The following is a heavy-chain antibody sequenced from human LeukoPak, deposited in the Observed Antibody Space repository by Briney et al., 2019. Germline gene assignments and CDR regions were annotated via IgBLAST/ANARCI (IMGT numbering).Heavy chain of an antibody. D-gene: IGHD2-21*02. CDR1: GFNFERHW. CDR3: ARLLGDSTIYDL. J-gene: IGHJ5*02. CDR2: IRRDGNQI. V-gene: IGHV3-7*01. Sequence: GGSLRLSCEASGFNFERHWMSWVRQAPEKGLEWVATIRRDGNQIHYLDSIKGRFIISRDNAKNSLSLQMDCLRDEDTAMYYCARLLGDSTIYDLWGQGTLVTVSS.